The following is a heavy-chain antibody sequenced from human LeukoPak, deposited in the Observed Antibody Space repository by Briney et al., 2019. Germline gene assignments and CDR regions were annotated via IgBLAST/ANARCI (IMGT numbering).Heavy chain of an antibody. V-gene: IGHV3-23*01. D-gene: IGHD2-15*01. Sequence: GGSLRLSCAASGFTFSNYAMSWVRQAPGKGLEWVSAIVPSGGNKFYAGSVKGQFTISRDNSKNTLYLQMSSLRAEDTAINYCAKAMVVAYYFDHWGQGTLVSVSS. CDR3: AKAMVVAYYFDH. CDR1: GFTFSNYA. CDR2: IVPSGGNK. J-gene: IGHJ4*02.